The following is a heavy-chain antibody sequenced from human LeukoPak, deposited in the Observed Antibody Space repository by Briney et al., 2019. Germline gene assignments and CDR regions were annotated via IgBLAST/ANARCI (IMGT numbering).Heavy chain of an antibody. CDR3: VSTFGSNPDTY. V-gene: IGHV3-7*01. Sequence: PGGSLRLSCEASGFTLSSHWMSWVRQAPGKGLEWVANIKKDGSEKNYVDSVKGRFTISRDSAKNSLYLQMNSLRAEDTAVYHCVSTFGSNPDTYWGQGTRVTVSS. CDR2: IKKDGSEK. D-gene: IGHD4-23*01. CDR1: GFTLSSHW. J-gene: IGHJ4*02.